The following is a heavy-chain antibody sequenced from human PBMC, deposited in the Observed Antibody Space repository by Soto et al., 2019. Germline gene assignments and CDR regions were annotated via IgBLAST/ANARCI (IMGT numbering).Heavy chain of an antibody. CDR1: GFTFNNYA. CDR3: AKYSSWSSSFFAS. CDR2: ISGSGITT. Sequence: EVQLLESGGGLVQPGGSLRLSCAASGFTFNNYAMNWVRQAPGRGLEWVSTISGSGITTYSADSVKGRFTISRDNSKNTLYLQMNSLRAEYTAVYYCAKYSSWSSSFFASWGQGTLVTVSS. V-gene: IGHV3-23*01. D-gene: IGHD3-10*01. J-gene: IGHJ4*02.